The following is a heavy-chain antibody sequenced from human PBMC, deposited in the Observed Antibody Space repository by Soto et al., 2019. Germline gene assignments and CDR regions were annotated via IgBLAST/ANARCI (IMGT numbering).Heavy chain of an antibody. J-gene: IGHJ4*02. V-gene: IGHV3-23*01. D-gene: IGHD3-10*01. CDR3: AKGSASHYNYYFDY. Sequence: GSLRLSCAASGFTFSSYAMSWVRQAPGKGLEWVSAVSGSGGSTYYADSVKGRFTISRDNSKNTLYLQMNSLRAEDTAVYYCAKGSASHYNYYFDYWGQGTLVTVSS. CDR2: VSGSGGST. CDR1: GFTFSSYA.